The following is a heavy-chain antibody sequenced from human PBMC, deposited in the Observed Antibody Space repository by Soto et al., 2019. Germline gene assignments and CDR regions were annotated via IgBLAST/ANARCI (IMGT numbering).Heavy chain of an antibody. Sequence: GGSLRLSCAASGFTFSNYWMSWVRQAPGKGLEWVANIKQDGSQNYYVDSVKGRFTTSRDNTKNSFYLQMNSLRAEDTAVYYCARYHINGWKFDYWGRGTLVTVSS. CDR2: IKQDGSQN. V-gene: IGHV3-7*01. D-gene: IGHD6-19*01. J-gene: IGHJ4*02. CDR3: ARYHINGWKFDY. CDR1: GFTFSNYW.